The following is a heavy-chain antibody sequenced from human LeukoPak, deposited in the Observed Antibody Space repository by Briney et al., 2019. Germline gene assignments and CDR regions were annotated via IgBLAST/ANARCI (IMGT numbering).Heavy chain of an antibody. Sequence: SETLSLTCAVYGESLNSYYWSWVRQPPGEGLEWIGEIYESGTTKYNPSLKSRVAISMVPSKQQFSLRLSSVTAADTAVYYCARGAWATRLASWGLGTPVLVSS. D-gene: IGHD2-15*01. J-gene: IGHJ4*02. CDR2: IYESGTT. CDR3: ARGAWATRLAS. CDR1: GESLNSYY. V-gene: IGHV4-34*01.